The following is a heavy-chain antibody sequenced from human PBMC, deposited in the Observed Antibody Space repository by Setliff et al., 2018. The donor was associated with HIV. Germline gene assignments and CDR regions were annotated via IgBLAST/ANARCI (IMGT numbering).Heavy chain of an antibody. J-gene: IGHJ4*02. CDR2: VDPEDGET. V-gene: IGHV1-69-2*01. CDR1: GYTFTDYY. D-gene: IGHD3-22*01. CDR3: AADSYYYDSSGYQYYFDS. Sequence: ASVKVSCKASGYTFTDYYMHWVQQAPGKGLEWMGRVDPEDGETIYAEKFQGRVTITADTSTDTAYMELSSLRSEGTAVYYCAADSYYYDSSGYQYYFDSWGQGTLVTVSS.